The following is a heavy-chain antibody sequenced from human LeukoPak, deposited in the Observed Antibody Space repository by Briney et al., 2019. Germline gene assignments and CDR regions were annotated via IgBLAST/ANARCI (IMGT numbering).Heavy chain of an antibody. V-gene: IGHV5-51*01. Sequence: GESLKISCKGSGYSFTSYWIGWVRQMPGKGLEWMGIIYPGDSDTSFSPSFQGQVTSSADKSISTAYLQWSSLKASDTAMYYCALTVYSYGFQGPFDPWGQGTLVTVSS. J-gene: IGHJ5*02. CDR3: ALTVYSYGFQGPFDP. CDR2: IYPGDSDT. CDR1: GYSFTSYW. D-gene: IGHD5-18*01.